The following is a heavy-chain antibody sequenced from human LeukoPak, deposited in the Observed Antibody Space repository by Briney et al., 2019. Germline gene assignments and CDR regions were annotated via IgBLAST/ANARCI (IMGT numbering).Heavy chain of an antibody. J-gene: IGHJ4*01. CDR3: ARRAGAYSHPYDN. Sequence: PGGSLRLSCTVSGFTVSSNSMSWVRQAPGKGLDWVSFIYSDNTHYSDSVKLRFTISRDNSKNTLYLQMNSLRAENTAVYYCARRAGAYSHPYDNWGHGTLVTVSS. CDR2: IYSDNT. V-gene: IGHV3-53*01. D-gene: IGHD4/OR15-4a*01. CDR1: GFTVSSNS.